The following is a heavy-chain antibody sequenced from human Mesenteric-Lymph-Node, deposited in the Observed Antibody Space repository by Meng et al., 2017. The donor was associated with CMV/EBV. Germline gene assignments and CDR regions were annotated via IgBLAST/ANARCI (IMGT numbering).Heavy chain of an antibody. CDR1: GFTFDTYA. CDR3: AKSRLSD. Sequence: GESLKISCAASGFTFDTYAMNWVRQSPGKGLEWVSLIYADGGSYYIDSVKGRFTISRDNSKNTLYLQMNSLRVDDTAVYYCAKSRLSDCGPGTVVTVSS. CDR2: IYADGGS. J-gene: IGHJ4*02. V-gene: IGHV3-23*03.